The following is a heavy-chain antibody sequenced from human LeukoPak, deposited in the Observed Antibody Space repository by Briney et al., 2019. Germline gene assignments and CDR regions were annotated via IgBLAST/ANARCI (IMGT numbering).Heavy chain of an antibody. V-gene: IGHV3-49*04. CDR2: IRSKAYGGTT. CDR3: TKDLRSLAYDY. D-gene: IGHD2-21*01. J-gene: IGHJ4*02. CDR1: GFTFGDYA. Sequence: GRSLRLSCTASGFTFGDYAMSWVRQAPGEGLEWVGFIRSKAYGGTTEYAASVKGRFTISRDDSKSIAYLQMNSLKTEDTAVYYCTKDLRSLAYDYWGQGSLVTVSS.